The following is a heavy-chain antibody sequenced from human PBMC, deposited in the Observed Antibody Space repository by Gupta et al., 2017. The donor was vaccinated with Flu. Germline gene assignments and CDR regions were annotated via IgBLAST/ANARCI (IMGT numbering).Heavy chain of an antibody. D-gene: IGHD3-3*01. Sequence: TVSGDSINSGGYYWNWIRQHPGKGLEWIGYLYYTGATFYNPSLESRVSISVDSSKNQFSLRLTSVTAADTAVYYCVEGAQLWSFGAFDVWG. CDR3: VEGAQLWSFGAFDV. V-gene: IGHV4-31*02. J-gene: IGHJ3*01. CDR2: LYYTGAT. CDR1: GDSINSGGYY.